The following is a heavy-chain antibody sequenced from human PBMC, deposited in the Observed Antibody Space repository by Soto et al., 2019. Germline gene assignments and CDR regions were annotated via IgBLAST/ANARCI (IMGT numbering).Heavy chain of an antibody. CDR2: MNPNSGNT. J-gene: IGHJ5*02. CDR1: GYTFTSYD. Sequence: ASVKVSCKASGYTFTSYDINWVRQATGQGLEWMGWMNPNSGNTGYAQKFQGRVTMTRNTSISTAYMELSSLRSEDTAVYYCARVGYSSNWPLLFNWFDPWGQGTLVTVSS. CDR3: ARVGYSSNWPLLFNWFDP. V-gene: IGHV1-8*01. D-gene: IGHD6-13*01.